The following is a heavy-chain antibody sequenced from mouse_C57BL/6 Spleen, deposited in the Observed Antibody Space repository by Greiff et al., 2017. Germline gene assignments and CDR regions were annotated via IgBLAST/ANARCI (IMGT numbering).Heavy chain of an antibody. CDR3: TSLWEYYFDY. J-gene: IGHJ2*01. V-gene: IGHV1-15*01. CDR1: GYTFTDYE. D-gene: IGHD1-1*01. CDR2: IDPETGGT. Sequence: QVHVQQSGAELVRPGASVTLSCKASGYTFTDYEMHWVKQTPVHGLEWIGAIDPETGGTAYNQKFKGKAILTADKSSSTAYMELRSLTSEDSAVYYCTSLWEYYFDYWGQGTTLTVSS.